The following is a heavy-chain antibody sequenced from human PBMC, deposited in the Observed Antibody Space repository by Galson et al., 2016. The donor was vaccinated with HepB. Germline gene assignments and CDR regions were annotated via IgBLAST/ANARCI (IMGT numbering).Heavy chain of an antibody. J-gene: IGHJ6*02. D-gene: IGHD3-10*01. V-gene: IGHV1-3*01. CDR3: ARAGSTSMVQGWAYRMDV. Sequence: SVKVSCKASGYSFITYAMHWVRQAPGQRLEWMGWINAGNGDTKHSQKLKGRVTITRDTSASTAYMELSSLRSEDAAVYFCARAGSTSMVQGWAYRMDVWGQGTTVTVSS. CDR1: GYSFITYA. CDR2: INAGNGDT.